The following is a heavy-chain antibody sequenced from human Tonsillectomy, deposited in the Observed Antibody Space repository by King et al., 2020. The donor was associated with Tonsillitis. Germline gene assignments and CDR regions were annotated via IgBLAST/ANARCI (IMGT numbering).Heavy chain of an antibody. CDR3: AKDHGVGSGSSPFDL. Sequence: VQLVESGGGLVQPGGSLRLSCAASGFTFSSYTMSWVRQAPGKGLEWVSGITGSGGDTYYADSVKGRFTISRDNSKNTVYLQMNKLRAEDTAIYYCAKDHGVGSGSSPFDLWGEGTLVTVSS. CDR1: GFTFSSYT. CDR2: ITGSGGDT. J-gene: IGHJ4*02. V-gene: IGHV3-23*04. D-gene: IGHD3-22*01.